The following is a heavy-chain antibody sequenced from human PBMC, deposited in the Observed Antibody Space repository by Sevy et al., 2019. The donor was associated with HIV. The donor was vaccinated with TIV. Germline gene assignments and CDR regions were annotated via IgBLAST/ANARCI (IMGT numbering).Heavy chain of an antibody. CDR3: ARDDIVARDYFDY. J-gene: IGHJ4*02. CDR2: ISSSSNYI. V-gene: IGHV3-21*01. Sequence: GGSLRLSCAASGFSFSRSAMHWVRQAPGKGLEWVSSISSSSNYIYYADSVKGRFTISRDNAKNSLYLHMNSLRAEDTAVYYCARDDIVARDYFDYWGQGTLVTVSS. CDR1: GFSFSRSA. D-gene: IGHD2-15*01.